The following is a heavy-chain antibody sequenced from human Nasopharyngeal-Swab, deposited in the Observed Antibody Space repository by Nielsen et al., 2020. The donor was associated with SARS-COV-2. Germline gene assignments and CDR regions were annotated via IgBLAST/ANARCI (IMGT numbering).Heavy chain of an antibody. CDR1: GGSFNEYY. Sequence: SETLSLTCGVSGGSFNEYYWSWIRQSPDKGLEWIGEINHSDRTIYNPSLKCRLTISVDTSKSQFSLELRSVTATDTAVYYCARSTWIPLDSWGPGTLVTVSS. D-gene: IGHD5-12*01. J-gene: IGHJ4*02. CDR3: ARSTWIPLDS. V-gene: IGHV4-34*01. CDR2: INHSDRT.